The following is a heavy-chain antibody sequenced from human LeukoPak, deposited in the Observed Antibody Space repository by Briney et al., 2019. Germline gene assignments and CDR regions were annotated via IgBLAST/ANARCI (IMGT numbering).Heavy chain of an antibody. CDR1: GGSISSYY. D-gene: IGHD3-16*02. Sequence: SETLSLTCTVSGGSISSYYWSWIRQPPGKGLEWIGYTYYSGSTNYNPSLKSRVTISVDTSKNQFSLKLSSVTAADTAVYYCARVDYVWGSYRYPNWFDPWGQGTLVTVSS. CDR3: ARVDYVWGSYRYPNWFDP. CDR2: TYYSGST. J-gene: IGHJ5*02. V-gene: IGHV4-59*01.